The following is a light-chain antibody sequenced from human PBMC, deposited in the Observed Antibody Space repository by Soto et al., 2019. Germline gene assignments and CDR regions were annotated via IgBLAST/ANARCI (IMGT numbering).Light chain of an antibody. CDR1: QSVSSY. CDR2: DAS. CDR3: QQRSNWPPIT. J-gene: IGKJ5*01. Sequence: EIVLTQSPSTLSLSPGERATLSCRASQSVSSYLAWYQQKPGQPPRLLIYDASNRFHGIPARFSGSGSGTDLPLTISSLVPEDFVEYYCQQRSNWPPITFGQGTRLEIK. V-gene: IGKV3-11*01.